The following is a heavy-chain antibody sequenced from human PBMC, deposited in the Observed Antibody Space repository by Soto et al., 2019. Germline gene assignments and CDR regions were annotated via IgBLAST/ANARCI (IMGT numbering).Heavy chain of an antibody. CDR2: ISSSSSTI. CDR1: GFTFSSYN. J-gene: IGHJ4*02. V-gene: IGHV3-48*02. Sequence: EVRLVESGGGLVQPGGSLRLSCEASGFTFSSYNLNWVRQAPGKGLEWVSYISSSSSTIYYADSVKGRFTISRDNAKNSLYLQMNSLRDEDTAVYYCARALGESGSYYGFFDYWGQGTLVTVSS. D-gene: IGHD1-26*01. CDR3: ARALGESGSYYGFFDY.